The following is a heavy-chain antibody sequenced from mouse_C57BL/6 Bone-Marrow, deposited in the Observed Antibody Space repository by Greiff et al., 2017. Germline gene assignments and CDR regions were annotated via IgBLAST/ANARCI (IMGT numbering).Heavy chain of an antibody. CDR2: ISGGGGNT. CDR1: GFTFSSYT. J-gene: IGHJ1*03. D-gene: IGHD2-4*01. CDR3: AIYDYGDFDV. Sequence: EVQLVESGGGLVKPGGSLKLSCAASGFTFSSYTMSWVRPTPETWLEWVATISGGGGNTYYPDSVKGRFPISRDKAKNTLYLQMSSLRSEDTALYYCAIYDYGDFDVWGTGTTVTVSS. V-gene: IGHV5-9*01.